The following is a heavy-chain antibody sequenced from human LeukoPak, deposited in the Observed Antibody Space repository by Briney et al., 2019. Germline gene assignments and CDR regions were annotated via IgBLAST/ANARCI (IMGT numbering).Heavy chain of an antibody. CDR1: GGSISSYY. V-gene: IGHV4-59*08. Sequence: SETLSLTCTVSGGSISSYYWSWIRQAPGRGLEWIGYFSYSGYTNYNPSLNSRVTISVDTSKNQFSLKLSSVTAADTAVYYCARLYVVEYTYGYVAFDIWGQGTMVTVSA. CDR2: FSYSGYT. CDR3: ARLYVVEYTYGYVAFDI. J-gene: IGHJ3*02. D-gene: IGHD5-18*01.